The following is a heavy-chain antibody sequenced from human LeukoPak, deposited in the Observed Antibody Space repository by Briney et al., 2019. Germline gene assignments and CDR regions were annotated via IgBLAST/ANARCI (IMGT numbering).Heavy chain of an antibody. J-gene: IGHJ6*02. V-gene: IGHV3-11*01. CDR3: ARGMRGPTSTDYCYGMDV. CDR1: GFTFSDYY. Sequence: PGGSLRLSCAASGFTFSDYYMSWIRQAPGKGLEWVSYISSSGSTIYYADSVKGRFTISRDNAKNSLYLQMNSLRAEDTAVYYCARGMRGPTSTDYCYGMDVWGQGTTVTVSS. D-gene: IGHD5/OR15-5a*01. CDR2: ISSSGSTI.